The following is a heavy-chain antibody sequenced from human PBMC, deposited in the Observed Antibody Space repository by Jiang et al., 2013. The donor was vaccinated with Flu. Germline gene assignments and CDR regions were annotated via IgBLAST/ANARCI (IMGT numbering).Heavy chain of an antibody. D-gene: IGHD6-13*01. CDR1: GGSFSGYY. Sequence: ETLSLTCGVYGGSFSGYYWNWIRQPPGKGLEWIGEIIHTGSTNYSPSLKSRLTISVDTSKTQFSLNLRSVTAADTAVYYCARARAPEIAAYYFDSWGQGTLVTVSS. J-gene: IGHJ4*02. CDR3: ARARAPEIAAYYFDS. CDR2: IIHTGST. V-gene: IGHV4-34*12.